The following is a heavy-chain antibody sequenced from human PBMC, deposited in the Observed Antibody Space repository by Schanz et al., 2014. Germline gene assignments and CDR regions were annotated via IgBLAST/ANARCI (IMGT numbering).Heavy chain of an antibody. V-gene: IGHV3-23*01. D-gene: IGHD5-18*01. CDR3: ARVALPGYSSPRDAFDI. CDR2: ISGSGGST. J-gene: IGHJ3*02. CDR1: GFTFSSYA. Sequence: EVHLLESGGGLVPPGGSLRLSCAASGFTFSSYAMSWVRQAPGKGLEWVSAISGSGGSTYYADSVKGRFTISRDNAKNSLYLQMNGLRAEDTAVYYCARVALPGYSSPRDAFDIWGQGTMVTVSS.